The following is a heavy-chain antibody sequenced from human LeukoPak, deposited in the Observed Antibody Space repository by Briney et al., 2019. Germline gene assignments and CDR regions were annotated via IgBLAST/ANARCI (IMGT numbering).Heavy chain of an antibody. D-gene: IGHD3-16*01. CDR1: GFTFSDYY. CDR2: IYYSGST. V-gene: IGHV4-30-4*08. Sequence: LRLSCAASGFTFSDYYMSWIRQPPGKGLEWIGYIYYSGSTYYNPSLKSRVTISVDTSKNQFSLKLSSVTAADTAVYYCARDLGRDWFDPWGQGTLVTVSS. CDR3: ARDLGRDWFDP. J-gene: IGHJ5*02.